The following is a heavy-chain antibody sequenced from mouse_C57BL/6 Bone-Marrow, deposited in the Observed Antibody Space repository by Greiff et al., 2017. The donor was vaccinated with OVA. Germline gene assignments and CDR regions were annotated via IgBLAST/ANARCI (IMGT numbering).Heavy chain of an antibody. V-gene: IGHV1-81*01. Sequence: QVQLKESGAELARPGASVKLSCKASGYTFTSYGISWVKQRTGQGLEWIGEIYPRSGNTYYNEKFKGKATMTADKSSSTAYMELRSLTSEDSAVYFCARPRWYAMDYWGQGTSVTVSS. CDR3: ARPRWYAMDY. CDR2: IYPRSGNT. CDR1: GYTFTSYG. J-gene: IGHJ4*01.